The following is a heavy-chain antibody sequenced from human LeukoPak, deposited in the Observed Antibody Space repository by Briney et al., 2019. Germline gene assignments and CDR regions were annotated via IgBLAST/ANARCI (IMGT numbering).Heavy chain of an antibody. D-gene: IGHD3-22*01. V-gene: IGHV1-3*01. J-gene: IGHJ4*02. CDR1: GYTYTSYA. Sequence: GASVKVSCKASGYTYTSYAMHWVRQAPGQRLEWMGWINAGNGNTKYSQKFQGRVTITRDTSASTAYMELSSLRSEDTAVYYCARGGSTSPNYYDSSGYYSDYWGQGTLVTVSS. CDR3: ARGGSTSPNYYDSSGYYSDY. CDR2: INAGNGNT.